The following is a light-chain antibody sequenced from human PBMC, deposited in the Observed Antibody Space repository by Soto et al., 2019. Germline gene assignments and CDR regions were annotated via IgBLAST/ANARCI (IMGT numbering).Light chain of an antibody. CDR3: AAWDDSLSYV. J-gene: IGLJ1*01. CDR1: SSNIGSNT. Sequence: QSVLTQPPSASETPGQRVTISCSGSSSNIGSNTVNWYQQLPGTAPKLLIYSNNQRPSGVPDRFSGSKSGTSASLAISGLQSEDEADYYCAAWDDSLSYVFGTGTRSPS. V-gene: IGLV1-44*01. CDR2: SNN.